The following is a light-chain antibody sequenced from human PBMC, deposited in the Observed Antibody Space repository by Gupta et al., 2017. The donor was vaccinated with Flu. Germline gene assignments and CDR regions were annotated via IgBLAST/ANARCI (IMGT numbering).Light chain of an antibody. CDR2: DVS. J-gene: IGLJ3*02. V-gene: IGLV2-14*03. CDR3: SAYTSSNTRV. Sequence: SITISCTGTSSEVGGDNYVSLYQHHPANPHIRSIYDVSKRSAGVANSFSGSKSGTTASLTISGRQAEDDGDYYVSAYTSSNTRVFGGGTKLTVL. CDR1: SSEVGGDNY.